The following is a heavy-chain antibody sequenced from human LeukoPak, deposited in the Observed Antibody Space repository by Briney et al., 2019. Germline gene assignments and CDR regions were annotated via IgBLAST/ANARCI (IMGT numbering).Heavy chain of an antibody. Sequence: PSETLSLTCTVSGGSISSYYWSRIRQPPGKGLEWIGYIYYSGSTNYNPSLKSRVTISVDTSKNQFSLKLSSVTAADTAVYYCARVDSQYYYGSGSYTFDYWGQGTLVTVSS. CDR1: GGSISSYY. J-gene: IGHJ4*02. CDR3: ARVDSQYYYGSGSYTFDY. V-gene: IGHV4-59*01. D-gene: IGHD3-10*01. CDR2: IYYSGST.